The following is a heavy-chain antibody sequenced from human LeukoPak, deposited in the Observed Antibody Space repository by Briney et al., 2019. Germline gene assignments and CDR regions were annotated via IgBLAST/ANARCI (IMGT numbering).Heavy chain of an antibody. D-gene: IGHD1-26*01. CDR2: INSDGSIT. CDR3: GRALGSPLDY. CDR1: GFTFSSSW. J-gene: IGHJ4*02. Sequence: GGSLRRSCAASGFTFSSSWMHWVRQAPRKGLVWVSRINSDGSITTYADSVKGRFTISRDNAKNTLYLQMNSLRAEDTAVYYCGRALGSPLDYWGQGTVVTVSS. V-gene: IGHV3-74*01.